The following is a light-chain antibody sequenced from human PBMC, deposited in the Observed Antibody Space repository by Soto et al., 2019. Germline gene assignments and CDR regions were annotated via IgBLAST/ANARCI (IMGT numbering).Light chain of an antibody. CDR1: QSVSSSY. CDR2: GAS. CDR3: QQYGSAGT. V-gene: IGKV3-20*01. Sequence: EIVLTQSPGPLSLSPKERATLSCRASQSVSSSYLAWYQQKPGQAPRLLIYGASSRATGIPDRCSGSGSGTDFTLTIGRLEPEDFAVYYCQQYGSAGTFGQGTKV. J-gene: IGKJ1*01.